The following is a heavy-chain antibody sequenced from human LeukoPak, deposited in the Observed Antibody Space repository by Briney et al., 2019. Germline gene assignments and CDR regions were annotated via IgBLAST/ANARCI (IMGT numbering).Heavy chain of an antibody. V-gene: IGHV3-7*01. CDR3: ARDRGAYCGGDCSPTNWFDP. J-gene: IGHJ5*02. D-gene: IGHD2-21*02. Sequence: GGSLRLSCAASGFTFSSYWMSWVRQAPGKGLEWVANIKQDGSEKYYVDSVKGRFTISRDNAKNSLYLQMNGLRAEDTAVYYCARDRGAYCGGDCSPTNWFDPWGQGTLVTVSS. CDR1: GFTFSSYW. CDR2: IKQDGSEK.